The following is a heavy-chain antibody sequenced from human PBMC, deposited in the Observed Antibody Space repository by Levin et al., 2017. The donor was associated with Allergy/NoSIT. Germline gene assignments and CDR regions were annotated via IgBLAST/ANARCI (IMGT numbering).Heavy chain of an antibody. CDR2: IWYDSSNK. D-gene: IGHD6-19*01. J-gene: IGHJ4*02. CDR3: VKEGGTALHTSGWYLFDF. CDR1: GFTFRSYG. Sequence: AGESLKISCSASGFTFRSYGMHWVRQAPGKGLEWVSTIWYDSSNKYYADYAKGRFTISRDNSKSTLYLQINSLRAEDTAVYYCVKEGGTALHTSGWYLFDFWGRGTLVTVSS. V-gene: IGHV3-33*06.